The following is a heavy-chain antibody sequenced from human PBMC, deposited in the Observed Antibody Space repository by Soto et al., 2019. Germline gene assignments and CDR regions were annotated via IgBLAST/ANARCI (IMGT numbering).Heavy chain of an antibody. D-gene: IGHD4-17*01. J-gene: IGHJ4*02. Sequence: ASVKVSCKASGGTFSSYAISWVRQAPGQGLEWMGSIVPIFGTAKYAQNFQGRVTITADESTSTAYMELSSLRSEDTAVYYCARVGTPSTVTTSFYYFDYGGQGALVTVSS. V-gene: IGHV1-69*13. CDR3: ARVGTPSTVTTSFYYFDY. CDR2: IVPIFGTA. CDR1: GGTFSSYA.